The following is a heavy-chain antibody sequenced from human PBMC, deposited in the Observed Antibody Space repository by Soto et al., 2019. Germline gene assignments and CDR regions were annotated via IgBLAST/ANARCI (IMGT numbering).Heavy chain of an antibody. Sequence: EVQLVESEGGLVQPGRSLRLSCGASGFTFDDYAMHWVRQAPGKGLEWVSSISWNSGNIGYADSVKGRFIISRDNAKNSLYLQMNSLRPEDTALYYCAKGSSTTNFSYFDYWGQGTLVTVSS. CDR3: AKGSSTTNFSYFDY. CDR2: ISWNSGNI. D-gene: IGHD2-2*01. J-gene: IGHJ4*02. CDR1: GFTFDDYA. V-gene: IGHV3-9*01.